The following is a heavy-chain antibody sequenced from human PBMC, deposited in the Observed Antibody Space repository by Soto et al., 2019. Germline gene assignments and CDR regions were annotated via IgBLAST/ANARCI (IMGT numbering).Heavy chain of an antibody. CDR3: ARGLHSLFDY. CDR2: IWYDGNNK. CDR1: GFTFSNYG. D-gene: IGHD2-21*01. J-gene: IGHJ4*02. Sequence: GGSLRLSCAASGFTFSNYGMHWVRRAPGKGLEWVAVIWYDGNNKYYADSVKGRFTISRDNSNNTLYVQMTSLRAEDTAVYYCARGLHSLFDYWGQGTLVTVSS. V-gene: IGHV3-33*01.